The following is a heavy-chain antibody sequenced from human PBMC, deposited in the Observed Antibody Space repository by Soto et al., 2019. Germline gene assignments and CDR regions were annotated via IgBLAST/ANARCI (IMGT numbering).Heavy chain of an antibody. CDR1: GVTFSDSS. Sequence: GGSLRLSCAASGVTFSDSSMHWVRQASGKGLEWVGRIEIKVNNYATIYGASVKGRFTISRDDSRSTAYLQMNSLKIEDTAVYYCIRHGEEGDYARYWGQGT. J-gene: IGHJ4*02. V-gene: IGHV3-73*01. CDR3: IRHGEEGDYARY. D-gene: IGHD4-17*01. CDR2: IEIKVNNYAT.